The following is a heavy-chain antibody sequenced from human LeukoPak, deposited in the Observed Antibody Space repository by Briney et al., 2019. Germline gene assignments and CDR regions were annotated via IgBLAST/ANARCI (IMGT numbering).Heavy chain of an antibody. V-gene: IGHV3-7*01. D-gene: IGHD6-6*01. CDR3: ARWATSFDL. CDR2: IKQEGSDK. J-gene: IGHJ4*02. CDR1: GFTFGNYW. Sequence: PGGSLRLSCAASGFTFGNYWMSWVRQAPGKGLECVANIKQEGSDKYYVDSVTGRFTISRDNAKNSLYLQMNSLRDEDTAVYYCARWATSFDLWGQGTLVTVSS.